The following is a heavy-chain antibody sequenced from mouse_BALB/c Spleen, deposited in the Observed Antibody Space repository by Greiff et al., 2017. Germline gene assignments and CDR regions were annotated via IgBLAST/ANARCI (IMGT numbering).Heavy chain of an antibody. Sequence: VQLQESGAELVRPGALVKLSCKASGFNIKDYYMHWVKQRPEQGLEWIGWIDPENGNTIYDPKFQGKASITADTSSNTAYLQLSSLTSEDTAVYYCASLYGYDWFAYWGQGTLVTVSA. V-gene: IGHV14-1*02. CDR2: IDPENGNT. D-gene: IGHD2-2*01. J-gene: IGHJ3*01. CDR1: GFNIKDYY. CDR3: ASLYGYDWFAY.